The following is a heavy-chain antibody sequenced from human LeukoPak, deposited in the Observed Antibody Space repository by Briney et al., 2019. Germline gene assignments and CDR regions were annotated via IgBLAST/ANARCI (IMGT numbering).Heavy chain of an antibody. D-gene: IGHD6-13*01. J-gene: IGHJ5*02. CDR2: ISYDGSNK. Sequence: PGGSLRLSCAASGFTFSSYAMHWVRQAPGKGLEWAAVISYDGSNKYYADSVKGRFTISRDNSKNTLYLQMNSLRAEDTAVYYCARDLLAAAGTFWFDPWGQGTLVTVSS. CDR3: ARDLLAAAGTFWFDP. CDR1: GFTFSSYA. V-gene: IGHV3-30*04.